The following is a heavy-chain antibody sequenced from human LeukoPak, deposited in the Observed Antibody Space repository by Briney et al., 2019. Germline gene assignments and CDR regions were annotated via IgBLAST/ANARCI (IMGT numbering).Heavy chain of an antibody. V-gene: IGHV4-31*03. Sequence: SETLSLTCTVSGGSISSGGYYWSWIRQHPGKGLEWIGYIYYSGSTYYNPSLKSRVTISVDTSKNQFSLKLSSVTAADTAVYYCARDSAPGDAFDIWGQGTMVTVSS. CDR2: IYYSGST. J-gene: IGHJ3*02. CDR1: GGSISSGGYY. CDR3: ARDSAPGDAFDI.